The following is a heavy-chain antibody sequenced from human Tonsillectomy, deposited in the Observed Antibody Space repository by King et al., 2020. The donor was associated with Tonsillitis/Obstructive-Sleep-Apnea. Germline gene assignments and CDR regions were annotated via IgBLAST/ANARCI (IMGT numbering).Heavy chain of an antibody. CDR3: AKGIQLWLTNAFDI. CDR1: RFTFSNYA. CDR2: ISGRGTTT. J-gene: IGHJ3*02. Sequence: QLVQSGGGMVQPGGSLRLSCAASRFTFSNYAMNWVLQAPGKGLEWVSTISGRGTTTDYADSVKGRLTISRDNSKNTLYLQVNSLRAEDTAVYYCAKGIQLWLTNAFDIWGQGTMVTVSS. V-gene: IGHV3-23*04. D-gene: IGHD5-18*01.